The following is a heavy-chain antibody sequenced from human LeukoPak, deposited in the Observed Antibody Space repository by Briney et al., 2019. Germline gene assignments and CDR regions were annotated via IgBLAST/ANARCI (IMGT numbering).Heavy chain of an antibody. Sequence: PGRSLRLSCAASGFTFDDYAMHWVRQAPGKGLEWVSGISWNSGSIGYADSVKGRFTISRGNAKNSLYLQMNSLRAEDMALYYCAKDRVPYSSSWAFDYWGQGTLVTVSS. CDR2: ISWNSGSI. V-gene: IGHV3-9*03. CDR1: GFTFDDYA. D-gene: IGHD6-13*01. CDR3: AKDRVPYSSSWAFDY. J-gene: IGHJ4*02.